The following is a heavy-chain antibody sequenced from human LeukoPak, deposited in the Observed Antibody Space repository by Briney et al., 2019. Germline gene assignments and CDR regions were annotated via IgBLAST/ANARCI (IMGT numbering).Heavy chain of an antibody. Sequence: ASVKVSCKASGYTFTSYDINWVRQATGQELEWMGWMHPNSGNTGYAQKLQGRVTMTRNTSISTAYMELSSLRSEDTAVYYCARGAYCSSTSCGYYYYYYGMDVWGQGTTVTVSS. D-gene: IGHD2-2*01. V-gene: IGHV1-8*01. CDR3: ARGAYCSSTSCGYYYYYYGMDV. J-gene: IGHJ6*02. CDR1: GYTFTSYD. CDR2: MHPNSGNT.